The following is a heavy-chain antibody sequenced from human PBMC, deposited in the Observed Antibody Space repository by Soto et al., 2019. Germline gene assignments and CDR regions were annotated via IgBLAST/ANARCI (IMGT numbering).Heavy chain of an antibody. D-gene: IGHD3-22*01. V-gene: IGHV6-1*01. J-gene: IGHJ4*01. Sequence: QTLSLTCSISGDSVSSNSAAWNWIRQSPSRGLEWLGRTYYRSKWYNDYAVSVKSRITINPDTSKNQFSLQLNSVTPEDTAVYYCARGVPYYYDSSGYYQADLFDYWGQGTLVTVSS. CDR3: ARGVPYYYDSSGYYQADLFDY. CDR2: TYYRSKWYN. CDR1: GDSVSSNSAA.